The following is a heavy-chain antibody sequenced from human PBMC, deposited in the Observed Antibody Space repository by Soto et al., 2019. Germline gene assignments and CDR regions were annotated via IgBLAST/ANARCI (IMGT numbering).Heavy chain of an antibody. J-gene: IGHJ4*02. CDR2: TYYRSTWGN. CDR3: ARQIAATGTSGTFDY. CDR1: GDTVSSSSAA. Sequence: QVQLQQSGPGLVKPSQTLSLTCAISGDTVSSSSAAWTWIRQSPSRGLEWLGRTYYRSTWGNDYAISVKSRITITPDPSNNQFSLHLNSVTPEDTAVYYCARQIAATGTSGTFDYWGQGTLVTVSS. V-gene: IGHV6-1*01. D-gene: IGHD6-13*01.